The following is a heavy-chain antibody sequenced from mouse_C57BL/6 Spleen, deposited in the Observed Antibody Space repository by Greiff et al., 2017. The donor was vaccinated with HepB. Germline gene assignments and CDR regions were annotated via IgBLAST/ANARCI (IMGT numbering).Heavy chain of an antibody. V-gene: IGHV1-80*01. CDR3: ARKEDYYGSGGYFDV. J-gene: IGHJ1*03. Sequence: VQLQQSGAELVKPGASVKISCKASGYAFSSYWMNWVKQRPGKGLEWIGQIYPGDGDTNYNGKFKGKATLTADKSSSTAYMQLSSLTSEDPAVYFCARKEDYYGSGGYFDVWGTGTTVTVSS. CDR2: IYPGDGDT. CDR1: GYAFSSYW. D-gene: IGHD1-1*01.